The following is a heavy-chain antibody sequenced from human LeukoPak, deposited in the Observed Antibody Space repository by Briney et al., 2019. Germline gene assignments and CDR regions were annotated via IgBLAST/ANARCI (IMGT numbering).Heavy chain of an antibody. J-gene: IGHJ3*02. CDR3: ARDYYDSSGFGAFDI. CDR2: INPNSGGT. Sequence: GASVKVSCKVSGYTFTAYYMHWVRQAPGQGLEWMGWINPNSGGTNYAQKFQGRVTMTRDTSISTAYMELSRLRSDDTAVYYCARDYYDSSGFGAFDIWGQGTMVTVSS. CDR1: GYTFTAYY. D-gene: IGHD3-22*01. V-gene: IGHV1-2*02.